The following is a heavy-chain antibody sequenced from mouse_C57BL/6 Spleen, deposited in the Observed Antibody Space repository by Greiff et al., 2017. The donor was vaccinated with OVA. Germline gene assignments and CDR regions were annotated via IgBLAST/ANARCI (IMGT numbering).Heavy chain of an antibody. Sequence: QVQLQQSGAELARPGASVKLSCTASGYTFTSYGISWVKQRTGQGLEWIGEIYPRSGNTYYNEKFKGKATLTADKSSSTAYMELRSLTSEDSAVYFCARRYYGSYFDYWGQGTTLTVSS. D-gene: IGHD1-1*01. CDR2: IYPRSGNT. CDR3: ARRYYGSYFDY. J-gene: IGHJ2*01. V-gene: IGHV1-81*01. CDR1: GYTFTSYG.